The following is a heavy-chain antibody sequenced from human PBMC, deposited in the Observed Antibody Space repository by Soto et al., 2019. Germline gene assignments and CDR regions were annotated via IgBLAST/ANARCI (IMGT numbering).Heavy chain of an antibody. CDR1: GFTFSDYA. J-gene: IGHJ6*02. V-gene: IGHV3-23*01. D-gene: IGHD2-2*01. CDR3: ARDRRPSIYSGLAV. Sequence: EVQLLESGGGLVQPGGSLRLSCAASGFTFSDYAMSWVRQAPGKGLEWVSAIDGSSATTNYADSVKGRVTISRDNSKNTLFLQMSGLRAEDTAVYYCARDRRPSIYSGLAVWGQGTTVIVSS. CDR2: IDGSSATT.